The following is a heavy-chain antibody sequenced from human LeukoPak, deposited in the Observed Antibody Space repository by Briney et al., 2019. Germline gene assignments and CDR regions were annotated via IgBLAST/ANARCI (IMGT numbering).Heavy chain of an antibody. D-gene: IGHD3-22*01. CDR1: GYSFTSYW. CDR2: IYPGDSDT. V-gene: IGHV5-51*01. Sequence: GESLKISCKGSGYSFTSYWIGWVRQMPAKGLEWMGIIYPGDSDTRYSPSFQGQVTISADKSISTAYLQWSSLKASDTAMYYCARQLTYYDSSGYCCDYWGQGTLVTVSS. J-gene: IGHJ4*02. CDR3: ARQLTYYDSSGYCCDY.